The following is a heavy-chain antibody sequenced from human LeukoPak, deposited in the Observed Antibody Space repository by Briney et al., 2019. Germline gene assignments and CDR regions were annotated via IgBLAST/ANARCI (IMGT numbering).Heavy chain of an antibody. CDR3: ATEIVGYGDVNYFDY. V-gene: IGHV1-24*01. Sequence: GASVKVSCKASGYTFTSYYMHWVRQAPGKGLEWMGGFAPGDGETIYAQNFQGRLIVTEDTSTDTAYMELSSLRSEDTAVYYCATEIVGYGDVNYFDYWGQGTLVTVSS. CDR2: FAPGDGET. CDR1: GYTFTSYY. D-gene: IGHD4-17*01. J-gene: IGHJ4*02.